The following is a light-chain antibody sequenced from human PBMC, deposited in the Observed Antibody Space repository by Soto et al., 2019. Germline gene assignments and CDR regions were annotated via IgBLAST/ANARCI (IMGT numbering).Light chain of an antibody. Sequence: QSVLTQSPSVSAAPGQKVTISCSGSSSNIGNNYVSWYPQLPGTAPKLLIYDNNKQPSGIPDRFSGSKSGTSGTLDITGLQTGDEADYYCATWDGSLPGEVFGGGTQLTVL. CDR1: SSNIGNNY. CDR2: DNN. V-gene: IGLV1-51*01. J-gene: IGLJ2*01. CDR3: ATWDGSLPGEV.